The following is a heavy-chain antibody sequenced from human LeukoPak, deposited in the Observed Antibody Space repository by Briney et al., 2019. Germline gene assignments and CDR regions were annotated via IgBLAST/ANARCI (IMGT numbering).Heavy chain of an antibody. CDR1: GFTFSSYW. CDR3: ARDTVQLWGFDY. CDR2: INTDGSST. J-gene: IGHJ4*02. D-gene: IGHD5-18*01. Sequence: GGSLRLSCAASGFTFSSYWMHWVRQARGKGLVWVSRINTDGSSTSYADSVKGRFTISRDNAKNTLYLQMNSLRAEDTAVYYCARDTVQLWGFDYWGQGTLVTVSS. V-gene: IGHV3-74*01.